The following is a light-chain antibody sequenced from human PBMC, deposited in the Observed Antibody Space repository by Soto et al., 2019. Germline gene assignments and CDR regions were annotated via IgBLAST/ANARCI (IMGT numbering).Light chain of an antibody. CDR2: GAS. CDR3: QQYGRSPPIT. Sequence: VLTQSPATLSVSPGESATLSCRASQSVSSHLAWYQQKPGQAPRLLIYGASTRATGSPARFSGSGSGTEFTLTISSLEPEDFAVYYCQQYGRSPPITFGQGTRLEIK. J-gene: IGKJ5*01. CDR1: QSVSSH. V-gene: IGKV3-15*01.